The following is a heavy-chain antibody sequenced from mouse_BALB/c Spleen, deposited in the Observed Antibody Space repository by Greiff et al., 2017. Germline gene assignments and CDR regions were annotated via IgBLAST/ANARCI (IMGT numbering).Heavy chain of an antibody. CDR3: ATVFTTVDY. V-gene: IGHV1-7*01. D-gene: IGHD1-1*01. CDR1: GYTFTSYW. CDR2: INPSTGYT. J-gene: IGHJ4*01. Sequence: QVQLKQSGAELAKPGASVKMSCKASGYTFTSYWMHWVKQRPGQGLEWIGYINPSTGYTEYNQKFKDKATLTADKSSSTAYMQLSSLTSEDSAVYYCATVFTTVDYWGQGTSVTVSS.